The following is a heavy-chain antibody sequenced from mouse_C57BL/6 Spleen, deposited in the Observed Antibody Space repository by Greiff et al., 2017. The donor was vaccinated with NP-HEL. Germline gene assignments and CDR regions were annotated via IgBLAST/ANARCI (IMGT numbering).Heavy chain of an antibody. Sequence: EVQLQESGPGLVKPSQSLSLTCSVTGYSITSGYYWNWIRQFPGNKLEWMGYISYDGSNNYNPSLKNRISITRDTSKNQFFLKLNSVTTEDTATYDCARVYYYGSSSYAMDYWGQGTSVTVSS. J-gene: IGHJ4*01. CDR3: ARVYYYGSSSYAMDY. CDR2: ISYDGSN. CDR1: GYSITSGYY. D-gene: IGHD1-1*01. V-gene: IGHV3-6*01.